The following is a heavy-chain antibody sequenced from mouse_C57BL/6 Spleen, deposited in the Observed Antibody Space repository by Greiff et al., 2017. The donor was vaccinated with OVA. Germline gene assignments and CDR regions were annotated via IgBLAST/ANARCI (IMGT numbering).Heavy chain of an antibody. Sequence: DVQLVESGGDLVKPGGSLKLSCAASGFTFSSYGMSWVRQTPDKRLEWVATISSGGSYTYYPDSVKGRFTISRDNAKNTLYLQMSSLKSEDTDMYYCARRGERYSFDYWGQGTTLTVSS. CDR2: ISSGGSYT. CDR3: ARRGERYSFDY. V-gene: IGHV5-6*01. CDR1: GFTFSSYG. J-gene: IGHJ2*01.